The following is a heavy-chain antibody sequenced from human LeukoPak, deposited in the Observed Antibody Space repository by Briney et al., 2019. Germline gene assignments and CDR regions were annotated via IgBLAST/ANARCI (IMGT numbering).Heavy chain of an antibody. V-gene: IGHV4-38-2*01. Sequence: PSETLSLTCAVSGYSISSGYYWVWIRQPPGKGLEWIGSIYHSGSTYYNSSLKSRVTISVDTSKNQFSLKLSSVTAADTAVYYCARQMGTSLDYWGQGTLVTVSS. J-gene: IGHJ4*02. D-gene: IGHD5-24*01. CDR1: GYSISSGYY. CDR3: ARQMGTSLDY. CDR2: IYHSGST.